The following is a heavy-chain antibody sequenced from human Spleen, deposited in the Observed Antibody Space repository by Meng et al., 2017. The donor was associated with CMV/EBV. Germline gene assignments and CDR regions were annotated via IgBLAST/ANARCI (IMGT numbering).Heavy chain of an antibody. CDR2: ITPAFETA. Sequence: TFSSSSLMWVRQAPGQGLEWVGGITPAFETADYAQKFRDRVTISTDDSATTAYMEMSSLGSEDTAVYFCARGPRITVGGVIIWPLEDWGQGTLVTVSS. D-gene: IGHD3-16*02. CDR1: TFSSSS. J-gene: IGHJ4*02. CDR3: ARGPRITVGGVIIWPLED. V-gene: IGHV1-69*05.